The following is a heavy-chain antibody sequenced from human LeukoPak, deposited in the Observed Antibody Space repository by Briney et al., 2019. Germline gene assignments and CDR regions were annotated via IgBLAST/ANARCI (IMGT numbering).Heavy chain of an antibody. V-gene: IGHV3-23*01. CDR1: GFTFSSYV. Sequence: GGSLRLSCAASGFTFSSYVMTWVRQAPGKGLEWDSGISGSGGTTSYAGSVKGRFTISRDNSKNTLYLQVNSLRAEDTAVYYCATGTSASGYDSWGQGTLVTVSS. CDR3: ATGTSASGYDS. J-gene: IGHJ4*02. D-gene: IGHD5-12*01. CDR2: ISGSGGTT.